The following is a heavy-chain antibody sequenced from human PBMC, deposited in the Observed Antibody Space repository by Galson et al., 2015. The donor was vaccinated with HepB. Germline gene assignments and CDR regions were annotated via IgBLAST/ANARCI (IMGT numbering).Heavy chain of an antibody. CDR3: ARVEAVAGKYYFGY. Sequence: SLRLSCAASGFTFSDYYMSWIRQAPGKGLEWVSYISSSSSYTNYADSVKGRFTISRDNAKNSLYLQMNSLRAEDTAVYYCARVEAVAGKYYFGYWGQGTLVTVSS. D-gene: IGHD6-19*01. J-gene: IGHJ4*02. CDR2: ISSSSSYT. CDR1: GFTFSDYY. V-gene: IGHV3-11*06.